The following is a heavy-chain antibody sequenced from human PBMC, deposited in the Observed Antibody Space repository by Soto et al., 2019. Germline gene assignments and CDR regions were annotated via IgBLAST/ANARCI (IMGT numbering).Heavy chain of an antibody. CDR3: ARSRGSGGVEYNMDV. Sequence: EVQLVESGGGLAQPGGSLRLSCAASGFTFSSYWMHWVRQGPGEGLVWVSRIMSDGSGTTYADSVKGRFTISRDNAKNTLYLQMNSLRAEDTAVYHCARSRGSGGVEYNMDVWGQGTTVTVSS. CDR2: IMSDGSGT. V-gene: IGHV3-74*01. CDR1: GFTFSSYW. D-gene: IGHD3-16*01. J-gene: IGHJ6*02.